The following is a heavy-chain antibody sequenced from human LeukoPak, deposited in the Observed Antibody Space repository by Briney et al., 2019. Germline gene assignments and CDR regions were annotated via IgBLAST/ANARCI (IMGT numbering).Heavy chain of an antibody. J-gene: IGHJ6*04. CDR1: GFTFSSYS. CDR3: AELGITMIGGV. CDR2: ISSISSSST. Sequence: GGSLRLSCAASGFTFSSYSMNWVRQAPGKGLEWVSYISSISSSSTYYADSVKGRFTISRDNAKNSLYLQMNSLRAEDTAVYYCAELGITMIGGVWGKGTTVTISS. V-gene: IGHV3-48*04. D-gene: IGHD3-10*02.